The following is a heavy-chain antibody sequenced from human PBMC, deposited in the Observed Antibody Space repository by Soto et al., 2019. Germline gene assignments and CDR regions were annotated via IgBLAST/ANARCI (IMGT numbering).Heavy chain of an antibody. CDR2: ISAYNGNT. CDR3: ARDQGFRVVINSNWFDP. Sequence: VKDTCKASGYTFSRYGIMWVGQAPGRGLEWMGWISAYNGNTNSAEKLRGRLTMTTDASTTTAYMELRSLRSDDTAIYYCARDQGFRVVINSNWFDPWGQGTLVTVSS. V-gene: IGHV1-18*01. J-gene: IGHJ5*02. D-gene: IGHD2-21*01. CDR1: GYTFSRYG.